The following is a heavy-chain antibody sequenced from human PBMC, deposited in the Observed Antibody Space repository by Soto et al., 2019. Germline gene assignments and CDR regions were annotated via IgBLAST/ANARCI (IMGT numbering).Heavy chain of an antibody. CDR1: GGSISSYY. CDR3: ATGAGYCSSTSCRYYYYGMDV. J-gene: IGHJ6*02. Sequence: QVQLQESGPGLVKPSETLSLTCTVSGGSISSYYWSWIRQPAGKGLEWIGRIYTSGSTNYNPSLKSRVTMSVDTSKNQFSLKLSSVTAADTAVYYCATGAGYCSSTSCRYYYYGMDVWGQGTTVTVSS. D-gene: IGHD2-2*01. V-gene: IGHV4-4*07. CDR2: IYTSGST.